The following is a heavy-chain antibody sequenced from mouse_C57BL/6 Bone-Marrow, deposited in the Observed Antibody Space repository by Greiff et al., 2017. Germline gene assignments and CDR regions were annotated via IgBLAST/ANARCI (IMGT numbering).Heavy chain of an antibody. V-gene: IGHV5-9-1*02. CDR3: TRDLYYAMDY. Sequence: EVKLQESVEGLVKPGGSLQLSCAASGFTFSSYAMSWVRQTPETRLSWVAYISSGGDYIYYAATVKGRFTISRDNARNTLYLQMSNLKSEDTAMYYCTRDLYYAMDYWGQGTSVHVSS. J-gene: IGHJ4*01. CDR1: GFTFSSYA. CDR2: ISSGGDYI.